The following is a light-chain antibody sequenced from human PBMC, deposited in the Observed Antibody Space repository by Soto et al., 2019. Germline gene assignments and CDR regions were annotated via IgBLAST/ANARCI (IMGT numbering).Light chain of an antibody. Sequence: EIVLTQSPGTLSLSPGERATLSCRASRSVSSSFLAWYQQKPGQAPRLLISGASNRATGIPDRFSGSGSGTDFTLTISRLEPEDFAVYYCQQYVTSPWAFGQGTKVAIE. CDR3: QQYVTSPWA. CDR1: RSVSSSF. CDR2: GAS. J-gene: IGKJ1*01. V-gene: IGKV3-20*01.